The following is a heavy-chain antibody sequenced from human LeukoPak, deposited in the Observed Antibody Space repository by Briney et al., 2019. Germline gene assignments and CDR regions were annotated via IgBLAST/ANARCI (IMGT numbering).Heavy chain of an antibody. Sequence: PGGSLRLSCAGSGFTFSNAWMNWVRQAPGKGLEWVGRIKSKPDGATTDYAAPVKGRFIISRDDSKNTVYLQMNSLETEDTAVYYCSTEWDFDYWGQGTLVTVSS. CDR2: IKSKPDGATT. J-gene: IGHJ4*02. CDR1: GFTFSNAW. V-gene: IGHV3-15*01. CDR3: STEWDFDY.